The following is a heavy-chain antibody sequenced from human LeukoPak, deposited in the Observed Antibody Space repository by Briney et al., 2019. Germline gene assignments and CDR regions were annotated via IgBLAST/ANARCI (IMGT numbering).Heavy chain of an antibody. CDR1: GFTFSTYW. V-gene: IGHV3-74*01. CDR3: ARARSENWGCVDY. D-gene: IGHD7-27*01. CDR2: INNDGRST. Sequence: GGSLRLSCAASGFTFSTYWMFWVRQAPGKGLVWVSRINNDGRSTSYADSVKGRFTISRDNAKNTLYLKMNSLRAEDTAVYYCARARSENWGCVDYWGQGALVTVSS. J-gene: IGHJ4*02.